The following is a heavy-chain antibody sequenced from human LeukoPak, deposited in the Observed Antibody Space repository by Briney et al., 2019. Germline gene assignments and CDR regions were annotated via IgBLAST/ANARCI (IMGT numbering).Heavy chain of an antibody. D-gene: IGHD3-22*01. CDR3: AKVKPPHYYDSSGYSEFDY. Sequence: ETLSLTCTVSGGSISSYYWSWVRQAPGKGLEWVSAISGSGGSTYYGDSVKGRFTISRDNSKNTLYLQMNSLRAEDTAVYYCAKVKPPHYYDSSGYSEFDYWGQGTLVTVSS. V-gene: IGHV3-23*01. CDR2: ISGSGGST. CDR1: GGSISSYY. J-gene: IGHJ4*02.